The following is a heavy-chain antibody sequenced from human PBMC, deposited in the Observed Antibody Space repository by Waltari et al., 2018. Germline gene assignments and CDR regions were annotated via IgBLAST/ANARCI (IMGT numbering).Heavy chain of an antibody. J-gene: IGHJ5*02. V-gene: IGHV3-73*01. CDR2: IRTKPNSYAT. CDR3: ATHDPLDH. Sequence: EVPLVESGGGLVQPGGSLKLSCVGSDFIFSDSAIHWVRQSSGKGLEWVGRIRTKPNSYATAYGASVKGRFTISRDDSRNTAYLLMSGLKTEDTAVYYCATHDPLDHWGQGTLVTVSS. CDR1: DFIFSDSA.